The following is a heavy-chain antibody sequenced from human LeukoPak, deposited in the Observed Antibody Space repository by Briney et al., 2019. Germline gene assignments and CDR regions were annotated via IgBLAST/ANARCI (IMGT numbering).Heavy chain of an antibody. CDR2: IMQDGSEK. CDR3: ARALPDSIAVAGRPSYYYYYMDV. CDR1: GFTFSSYW. Sequence: HPGGSLRLSCAASGFTFSSYWMSWVRQAPGKGLEWVANIMQDGSEKYYVDSVKGRFTISRDNAKNSLYLQMNSLRAEDTAVYYCARALPDSIAVAGRPSYYYYYMDVWGKGTTVTVSS. V-gene: IGHV3-7*01. J-gene: IGHJ6*03. D-gene: IGHD6-19*01.